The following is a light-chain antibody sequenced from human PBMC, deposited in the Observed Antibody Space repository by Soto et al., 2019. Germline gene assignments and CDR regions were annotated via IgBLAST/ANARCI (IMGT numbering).Light chain of an antibody. Sequence: QSALTQPASVSGSPGQSITISCTGTSSDVGGYNYVSWYQQHPGKAPKLMIYEVSNRPSGVANRFSCSKSGNTASRAMSGLEVEGEADDYCSSYTIGSTLYLVLGGGTKVTVL. CDR3: SSYTIGSTLYLV. CDR2: EVS. V-gene: IGLV2-14*01. J-gene: IGLJ3*02. CDR1: SSDVGGYNY.